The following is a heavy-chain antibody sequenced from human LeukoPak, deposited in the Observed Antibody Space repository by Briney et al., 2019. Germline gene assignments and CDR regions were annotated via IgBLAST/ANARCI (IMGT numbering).Heavy chain of an antibody. D-gene: IGHD5-12*01. J-gene: IGHJ6*02. CDR2: IYYSGST. CDR3: ARLRRHSGYDYYYYGMDV. V-gene: IGHV4-59*08. Sequence: SETLSLTCTVSGGSISSYYWSWIRQPPGKGLEWIGYIYYSGSTNYNPSLKSRVTISVDTSKNQFSLKLSSVTAADTAVYYRARLRRHSGYDYYYYGMDVWGQGTTVTVSS. CDR1: GGSISSYY.